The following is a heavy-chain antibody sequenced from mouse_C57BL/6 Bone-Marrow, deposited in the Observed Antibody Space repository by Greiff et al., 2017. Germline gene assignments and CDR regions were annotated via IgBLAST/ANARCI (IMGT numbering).Heavy chain of an antibody. CDR1: GFTFSSYA. CDR3: ARDDYDVSWFAY. J-gene: IGHJ3*01. Sequence: EVNVVESGGGLVKPGGSLKLSCAASGFTFSSYAMSWVRQTPEKRLEWVATISDGGSYTYYPDNVKGRFTISRDNAKNNLYLQMRHLKSEDTAMYACARDDYDVSWFAYWGQGTLVTVSA. D-gene: IGHD2-4*01. CDR2: ISDGGSYT. V-gene: IGHV5-4*01.